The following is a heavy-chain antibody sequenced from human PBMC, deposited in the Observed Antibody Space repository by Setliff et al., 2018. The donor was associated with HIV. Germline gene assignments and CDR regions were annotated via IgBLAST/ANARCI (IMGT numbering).Heavy chain of an antibody. CDR3: ARHGAYEAYYDYMDV. J-gene: IGHJ6*03. CDR2: VYRSGYT. CDR1: GDSISSGAYY. V-gene: IGHV4-61*02. D-gene: IGHD5-12*01. Sequence: PSQTLSLTCTVSGDSISSGAYYWTWLRQVAGKGLEWIGRVYRSGYTTYNPSLKSRVTMSVDTSKNQFSLKVTSVTAADTAVYYCARHGAYEAYYDYMDVWGKGTTVTVSS.